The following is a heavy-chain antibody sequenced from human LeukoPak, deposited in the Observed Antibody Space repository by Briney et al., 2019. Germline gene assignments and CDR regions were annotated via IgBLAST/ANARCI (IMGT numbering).Heavy chain of an antibody. CDR2: MNPNSGNT. CDR3: ARGAVYDFWSGYPTQNWFDP. V-gene: IGHV1-8*03. Sequence: GASVKVSCKASGYTFTSYDINWVRQATGQGLEWMGWMNPNSGNTGYAQKFQGRVTITRNTSISTAYMELSSLRSEDTAVYYCARGAVYDFWSGYPTQNWFDPWGQGTLVTVSS. J-gene: IGHJ5*02. CDR1: GYTFTSYD. D-gene: IGHD3-3*01.